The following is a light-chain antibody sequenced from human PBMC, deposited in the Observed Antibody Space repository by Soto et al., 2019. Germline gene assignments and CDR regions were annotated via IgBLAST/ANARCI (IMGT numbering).Light chain of an antibody. CDR1: QDISSY. Sequence: DIQLTQSPSFLSASIGDRVTITCRASQDISSYLAWYQQKPGKAPNLLISAASTLQSGVPSRFSGSGSGTEFTLTISTLQPEDFATYYCQQLNSYPRAFGQGTRLEIK. V-gene: IGKV1-9*01. CDR3: QQLNSYPRA. CDR2: AAS. J-gene: IGKJ5*01.